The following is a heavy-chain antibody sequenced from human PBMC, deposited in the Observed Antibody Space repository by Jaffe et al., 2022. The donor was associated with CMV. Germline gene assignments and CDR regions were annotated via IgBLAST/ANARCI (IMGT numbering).Heavy chain of an antibody. Sequence: EVQLLESGGGLVQPGGSLRLSCAASGFTFSSYAMSWVRQAPGKGLEWVSAISGSGGSTYYADSVKGRFTISRDNSKNTLYLQMNSLRAEDTAVYYCAKEAGGEKYYDSSGYNDYWGQGTLVTVSS. V-gene: IGHV3-23*01. CDR3: AKEAGGEKYYDSSGYNDY. D-gene: IGHD3-22*01. CDR2: ISGSGGST. CDR1: GFTFSSYA. J-gene: IGHJ4*02.